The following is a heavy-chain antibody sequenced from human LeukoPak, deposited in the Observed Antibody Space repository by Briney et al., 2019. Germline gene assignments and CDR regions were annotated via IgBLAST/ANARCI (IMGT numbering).Heavy chain of an antibody. D-gene: IGHD5-12*01. J-gene: IGHJ4*02. CDR3: ARVATGRANY. CDR2: IYYSGST. Sequence: SETLSLTCTVSGGSISSSSYYWGWIRQPPGKGLEWIGSIYYSGSTYYNPSLKSRVTISVDTSKNQFSLKLSSVTAADTAVYYCARVATGRANYWGQGTLVTVSS. V-gene: IGHV4-39*07. CDR1: GGSISSSSYY.